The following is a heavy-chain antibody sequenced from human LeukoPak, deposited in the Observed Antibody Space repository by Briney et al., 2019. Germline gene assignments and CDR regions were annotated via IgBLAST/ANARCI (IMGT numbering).Heavy chain of an antibody. V-gene: IGHV1-2*02. Sequence: ASVKVSCKASGYTFTGYYMHWVRQAPGQGLEWMGWINPNSGGTNYARKLQGRVTMTTDTSTSTAYMELRSLRSDDTAVYYCASFPLSYTAPGPFDYWGQGTLVTVSS. CDR2: INPNSGGT. CDR3: ASFPLSYTAPGPFDY. CDR1: GYTFTGYY. D-gene: IGHD5-18*01. J-gene: IGHJ4*02.